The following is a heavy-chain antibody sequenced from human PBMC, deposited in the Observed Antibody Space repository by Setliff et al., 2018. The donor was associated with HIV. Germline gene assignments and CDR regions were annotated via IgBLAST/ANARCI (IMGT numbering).Heavy chain of an antibody. V-gene: IGHV3-7*01. CDR1: GFTFSSSW. J-gene: IGHJ6*02. Sequence: PGGSLRLSCAASGFTFSSSWMSWVRQAPGKGLEWVANIKEDGSETSYADSVKGRFTISRDNAKNSLYLQMNGLRAEDTAVYYCAKGDSSGEPGMDVWGQGTTVTVSS. CDR2: IKEDGSET. D-gene: IGHD6-19*01. CDR3: AKGDSSGEPGMDV.